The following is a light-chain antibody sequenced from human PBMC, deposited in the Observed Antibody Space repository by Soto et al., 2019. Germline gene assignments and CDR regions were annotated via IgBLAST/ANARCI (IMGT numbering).Light chain of an antibody. Sequence: QSALTQPASVSGSPGQSITISCTGTSSDVGGYKYVSWYQQHPGEAPKLMIYDVSNRPSGVSNRFSGSKSRNTASLTISGLQAEVEADYYCSSYTSSSTRVFGPGTQLTVL. CDR1: SSDVGGYKY. CDR3: SSYTSSSTRV. J-gene: IGLJ1*01. CDR2: DVS. V-gene: IGLV2-14*01.